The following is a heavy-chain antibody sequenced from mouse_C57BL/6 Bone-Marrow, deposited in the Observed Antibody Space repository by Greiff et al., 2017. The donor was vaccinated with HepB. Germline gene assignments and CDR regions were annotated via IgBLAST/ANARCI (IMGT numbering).Heavy chain of an antibody. D-gene: IGHD1-1*01. CDR1: GYTFTDYY. CDR2: INPNNGGT. Sequence: VQLQQSGPELVKPGASVKISCKASGYTFTDYYMNWVKQSHGKSLEWIGDINPNNGGTSYNQKFKGKATLTVDKSSSTAYMELRNLTSEDSAVYYCAPYYYGSSYYAMDYWGQGTSVTVSS. V-gene: IGHV1-26*01. CDR3: APYYYGSSYYAMDY. J-gene: IGHJ4*01.